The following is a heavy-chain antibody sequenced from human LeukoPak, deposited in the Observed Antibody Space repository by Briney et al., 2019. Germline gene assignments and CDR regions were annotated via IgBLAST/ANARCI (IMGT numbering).Heavy chain of an antibody. Sequence: ASVKVPCKASGYTFTSYDINWVRQATGQGLEWMGWMNPNSGNTGYAQKFQGRVTMTRNTSISTAYMELSSLRSEDTAVYYCARGAAAALRRRSFDYWGQGTLVTVSS. CDR3: ARGAAAALRRRSFDY. V-gene: IGHV1-8*01. CDR2: MNPNSGNT. J-gene: IGHJ4*02. D-gene: IGHD6-13*01. CDR1: GYTFTSYD.